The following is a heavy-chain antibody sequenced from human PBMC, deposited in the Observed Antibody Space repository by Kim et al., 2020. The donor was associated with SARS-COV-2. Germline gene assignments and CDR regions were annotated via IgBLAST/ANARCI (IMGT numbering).Heavy chain of an antibody. J-gene: IGHJ6*02. Sequence: SETLSLTCTVSGGSISSGGYYWSWIRQHPGKGLEWIGYIYYSGSTYYNPSLKSRVTISVDTSKNQFSLKLSSVTAADTAVYYCARERWAGCSSTSCYSGMDVWGQGTTVTVSS. V-gene: IGHV4-31*03. CDR1: GGSISSGGYY. CDR2: IYYSGST. CDR3: ARERWAGCSSTSCYSGMDV. D-gene: IGHD2-2*01.